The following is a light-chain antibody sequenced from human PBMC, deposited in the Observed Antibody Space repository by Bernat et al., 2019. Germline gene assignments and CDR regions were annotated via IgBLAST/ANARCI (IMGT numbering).Light chain of an antibody. CDR2: SNN. CDR3: PSWDSSLKGYV. J-gene: IGLJ1*01. Sequence: QFVLTQPPSVSATPGQRVIISCSGSSSNIGSDTVNWYQQVPGTAPKLLVYSNNRRPSGVPDRFSGSKSGTSASLAIGGLQSEDGADYYCPSWDSSLKGYVFGTGTKVTVL. CDR1: SSNIGSDT. V-gene: IGLV1-44*01.